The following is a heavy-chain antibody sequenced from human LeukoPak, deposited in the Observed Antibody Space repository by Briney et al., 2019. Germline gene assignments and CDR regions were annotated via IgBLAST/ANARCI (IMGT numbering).Heavy chain of an antibody. D-gene: IGHD3-22*01. Sequence: SETLSLTCTVSGGSIRSPTYYWGWIRQPPGKGLEWIGSIYYSGNTYYNPSLMSRVTISVDTSKNQFSLNLSSVTAADTAVYFCARAPHFFDISGSRYYFDYWGQGTLVTVSS. CDR3: ARAPHFFDISGSRYYFDY. CDR1: GGSIRSPTYY. CDR2: IYYSGNT. V-gene: IGHV4-39*07. J-gene: IGHJ4*02.